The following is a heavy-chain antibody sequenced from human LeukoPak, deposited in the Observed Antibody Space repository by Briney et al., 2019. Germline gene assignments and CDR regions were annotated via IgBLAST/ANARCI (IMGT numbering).Heavy chain of an antibody. CDR3: ASPAGILYDSSGYYFERYYYGMDV. CDR2: INPNSGGT. V-gene: IGHV1-2*02. CDR1: GYTFTGYY. J-gene: IGHJ6*02. D-gene: IGHD3-22*01. Sequence: ASVKVSCKASGYTFTGYYMHWVRQAPGQGLEWMGWINPNSGGTNYAQKFQGRVTMTRDTSISTAYMELSRLRSDDTAVYYCASPAGILYDSSGYYFERYYYGMDVWGQGTTVTVSS.